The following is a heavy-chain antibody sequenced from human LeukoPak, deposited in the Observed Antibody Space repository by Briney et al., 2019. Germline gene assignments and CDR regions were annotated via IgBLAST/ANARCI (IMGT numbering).Heavy chain of an antibody. CDR3: ARQREYCSGVSCYSDVFDI. V-gene: IGHV4-59*08. Sequence: PSETLSLTCAVYGGSFSDYYWSWIRQPPGKGLECIGYIYYSGSTNYNPSLKSRVTISVDTSKNQFSLRLSSVTAADTAVYYCARQREYCSGVSCYSDVFDIWGQGTMVTVSS. J-gene: IGHJ3*02. CDR1: GGSFSDYY. CDR2: IYYSGST. D-gene: IGHD2-15*01.